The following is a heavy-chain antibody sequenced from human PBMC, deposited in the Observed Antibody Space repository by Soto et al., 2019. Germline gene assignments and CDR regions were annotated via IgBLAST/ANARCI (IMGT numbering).Heavy chain of an antibody. CDR3: ARYCSGGSCYTYYYYGMDV. V-gene: IGHV1-69*01. CDR2: IIPIFGTA. D-gene: IGHD2-15*01. J-gene: IGHJ6*02. Sequence: QVRPVQSGAEVKKPGASVKVSCKASGYTFSSYAISWVRQAPGQGLEWMGGIIPIFGTANYAQKFQGRVTITADESTSTAYMELSSLRSEDTAVYYCARYCSGGSCYTYYYYGMDVWGQGTTVTVSS. CDR1: GYTFSSYA.